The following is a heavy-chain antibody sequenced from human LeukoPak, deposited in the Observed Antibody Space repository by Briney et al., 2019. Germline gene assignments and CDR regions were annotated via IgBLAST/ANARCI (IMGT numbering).Heavy chain of an antibody. V-gene: IGHV3-30*02. D-gene: IGHD3-3*01. CDR1: GFTFSSYG. J-gene: IGHJ5*02. CDR2: IRYDGSNK. CDR3: AKDPYHTIFGVVIGTFDP. Sequence: GGSLRLSCAASGFTFSSYGMHWVRQAPGKGLEWVAFIRYDGSNKYYADSVKGRFTISRDNSKNTLYLQMNSLRAEDTAVYYCAKDPYHTIFGVVIGTFDPWGQGTLATVSS.